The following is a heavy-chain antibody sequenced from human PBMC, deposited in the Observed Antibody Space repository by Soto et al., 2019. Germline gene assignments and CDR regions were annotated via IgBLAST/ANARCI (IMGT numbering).Heavy chain of an antibody. Sequence: QVQLQESGPGLVKPSQTLSLTCTVSGGSISSGGYYWSWIRQPPGKGLEWIGYIYYSGSTYYNPSLKSRVTISVDTSKNQFSLKLSSVTAANTAVYYCARTPKIAAAGTVSFDYWGQGTLVTVSS. CDR1: GGSISSGGYY. D-gene: IGHD6-13*01. V-gene: IGHV4-31*03. CDR3: ARTPKIAAAGTVSFDY. J-gene: IGHJ4*02. CDR2: IYYSGST.